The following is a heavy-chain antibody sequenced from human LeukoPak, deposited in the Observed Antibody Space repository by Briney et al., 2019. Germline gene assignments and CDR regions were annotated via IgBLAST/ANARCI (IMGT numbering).Heavy chain of an antibody. CDR2: IKQDGSEK. D-gene: IGHD2-15*01. V-gene: IGHV3-7*01. J-gene: IGHJ5*02. Sequence: PGGSLRLSCAASGFTFSSYWMSWVRHAPGKGLERVANIKQDGSEKYYVDSVKGRFTISRDNAKNSLYLQMNSLRAEDTAVYYCARVGCSGGSCSSGRGPFAPWGQGALVTVSS. CDR1: GFTFSSYW. CDR3: ARVGCSGGSCSSGRGPFAP.